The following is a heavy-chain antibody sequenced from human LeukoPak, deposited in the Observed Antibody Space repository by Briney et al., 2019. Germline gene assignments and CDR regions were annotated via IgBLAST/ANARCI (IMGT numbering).Heavy chain of an antibody. D-gene: IGHD3-10*02. CDR3: ARGEGVFGEFDFDC. CDR1: GYTFTGYY. J-gene: IGHJ4*02. Sequence: ASVKVSCKASGYTFTGYYMHWVRQAPGQGLQWMGWINPNSGGTNYAQRFQGRVTMTGDTSISTTYMELSSLRSDDTAVYYCARGEGVFGEFDFDCWGQGTLVTVSS. CDR2: INPNSGGT. V-gene: IGHV1-2*02.